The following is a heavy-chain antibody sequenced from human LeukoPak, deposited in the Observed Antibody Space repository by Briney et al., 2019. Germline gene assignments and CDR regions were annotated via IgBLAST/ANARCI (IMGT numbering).Heavy chain of an antibody. J-gene: IGHJ4*02. V-gene: IGHV3-53*01. Sequence: GGSLRLSCAASGFTVSTNYMSWVRQAPGKGLEWVSFIYSGGTTYYADSVKGRFTISRDNSKNTLYLQMNSLRAEDTAVYYCAKPHGSSSYYFAVDYWGQGTLVTVSS. CDR1: GFTVSTNY. CDR3: AKPHGSSSYYFAVDY. CDR2: IYSGGTT. D-gene: IGHD3-22*01.